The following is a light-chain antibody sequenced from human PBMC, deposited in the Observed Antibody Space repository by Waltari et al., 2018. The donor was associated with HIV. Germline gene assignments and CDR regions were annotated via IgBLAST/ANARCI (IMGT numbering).Light chain of an antibody. V-gene: IGLV2-8*01. CDR2: GGK. CDR3: SSFAGSRTHVV. CDR1: SSNVGVYNY. Sequence: QSALTQPPSASGSPGQSVTIPCTGTSSNVGVYNYVSRYQQHPAKAPKPRTYGGKKRPSGVPDRFSGSKSGNTASLTVSGLQAEDEADYYCSSFAGSRTHVVLGGGTKLTVL. J-gene: IGLJ2*01.